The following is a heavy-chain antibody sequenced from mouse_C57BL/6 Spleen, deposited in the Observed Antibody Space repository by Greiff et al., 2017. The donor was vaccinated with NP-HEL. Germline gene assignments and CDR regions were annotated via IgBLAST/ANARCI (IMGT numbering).Heavy chain of an antibody. D-gene: IGHD1-3*01. CDR1: GYTFTSYW. CDR3: AGGKAWFAY. J-gene: IGHJ3*01. CDR2: IDPNSGGT. V-gene: IGHV1-72*01. Sequence: QQSCKASGYTFTSYWMHWVKQRPGRGLEWIGRIDPNSGGTKYNEKFKSKATLTVDKPSSTAYMQLSSLTSEDSAVYYCAGGKAWFAYWGQGTLVTVSA.